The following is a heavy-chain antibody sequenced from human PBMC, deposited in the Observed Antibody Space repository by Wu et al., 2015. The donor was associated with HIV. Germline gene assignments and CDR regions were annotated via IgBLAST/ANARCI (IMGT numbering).Heavy chain of an antibody. CDR1: GYIFSNYD. Sequence: QVQLVQSGAEVKKPGASVRVSCQASGYIFSNYDINWVRQAPGQGLEWMGWMNPDSGGTNYAQKFQGRVTMTRDTSISTAYMELSRLRSDDTAVYYCARESRVLAGRRREFDYWGQGTLVTVSS. CDR3: ARESRVLAGRRREFDY. V-gene: IGHV1-2*02. J-gene: IGHJ4*02. D-gene: IGHD6-6*01. CDR2: MNPDSGGT.